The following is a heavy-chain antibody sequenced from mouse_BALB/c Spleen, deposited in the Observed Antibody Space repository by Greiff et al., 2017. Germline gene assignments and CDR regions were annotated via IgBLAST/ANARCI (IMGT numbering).Heavy chain of an antibody. D-gene: IGHD2-4*01. Sequence: QVQLQQPGAELVRPGASVKLSCKASGYTFTSYWINWVKQRPGQGLEWIGNIYPSDSYTNYNQKFKDKATLTVDKSSSTAYMQLSSPTSEDSAVYYCTREEASTMITGYYFDYWGQGTPLTVSS. CDR1: GYTFTSYW. CDR3: TREEASTMITGYYFDY. V-gene: IGHV1-69*02. CDR2: IYPSDSYT. J-gene: IGHJ2*01.